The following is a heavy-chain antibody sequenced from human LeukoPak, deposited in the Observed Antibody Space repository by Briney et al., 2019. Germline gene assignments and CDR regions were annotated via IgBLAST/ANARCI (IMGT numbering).Heavy chain of an antibody. CDR3: AKDLSSKWGSGSYYNRGDY. J-gene: IGHJ4*02. Sequence: ASVKVSCKASGYTFTGYYMHWVRQAPGQGLEWMGWINPNSGGTNYAQKFQGRVTMTRDTSISTAYMELSRLRSDDTAVYYCAKDLSSKWGSGSYYNRGDYWGQGTLVTVSS. CDR2: INPNSGGT. D-gene: IGHD3-10*01. V-gene: IGHV1-2*02. CDR1: GYTFTGYY.